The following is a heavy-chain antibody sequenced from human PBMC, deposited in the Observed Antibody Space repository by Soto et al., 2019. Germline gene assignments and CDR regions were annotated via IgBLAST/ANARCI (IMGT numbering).Heavy chain of an antibody. CDR1: GGSISSSSYY. Sequence: SETLSLTCTVSGGSISSSSYYWGWIRQPPGKGLEWIGSIYYSGSTYYNPSLKSRVTISVDTSKNQFSLKLSSVTAADTAVYCCGSIFGVVIDADGFDPLDQGTLVTVSS. CDR2: IYYSGST. V-gene: IGHV4-39*01. J-gene: IGHJ5*02. D-gene: IGHD3-3*01. CDR3: GSIFGVVIDADGFDP.